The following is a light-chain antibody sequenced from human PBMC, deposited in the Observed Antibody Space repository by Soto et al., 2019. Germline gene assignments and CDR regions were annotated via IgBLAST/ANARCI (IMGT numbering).Light chain of an antibody. CDR3: QQYGSSGT. CDR2: GAS. V-gene: IGKV3-20*01. CDR1: QSVSNNY. J-gene: IGKJ1*01. Sequence: EIVLTHSPGTLSLSPGERATLSFRASQSVSNNYLAWYQQKPGQAPRLLIYGASNRATGIPDRFSGSGSGTDFTLTISRLEPEDFAVYYCQQYGSSGTFGQGTKVDTK.